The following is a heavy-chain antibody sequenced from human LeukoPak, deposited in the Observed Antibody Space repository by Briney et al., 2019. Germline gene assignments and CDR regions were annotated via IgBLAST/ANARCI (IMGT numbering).Heavy chain of an antibody. J-gene: IGHJ4*02. CDR1: GFTFGSYA. D-gene: IGHD3-3*01. CDR3: AKGAVLRFLEWLFPHIDY. CDR2: ISGSGGST. Sequence: PGGSLRLSCAASGFTFGSYAMSWVRQAPGKGLEWVSAISGSGGSTYYADSVKGRFTISRDNSKNTLYLQMNGLRAEDTAVYYCAKGAVLRFLEWLFPHIDYWGQGTLVTVPS. V-gene: IGHV3-23*01.